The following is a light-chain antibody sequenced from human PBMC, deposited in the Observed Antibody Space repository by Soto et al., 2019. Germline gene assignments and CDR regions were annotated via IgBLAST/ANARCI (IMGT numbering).Light chain of an antibody. V-gene: IGKV3-15*01. J-gene: IGKJ1*01. CDR3: QQYHIWPSWT. Sequence: EIVMTQSPATLSVSPGEKATLSCRASQSVSSDLAWYQQKAGQAPRLLIYGASTRATDIPARFSGSGSGTDFTLTISSLQSEDFAVYFCQQYHIWPSWTFGQGTKVDI. CDR1: QSVSSD. CDR2: GAS.